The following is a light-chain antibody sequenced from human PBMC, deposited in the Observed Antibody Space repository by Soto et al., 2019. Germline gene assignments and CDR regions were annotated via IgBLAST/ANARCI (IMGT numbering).Light chain of an antibody. V-gene: IGLV1-47*01. CDR3: AVWDVNLRGVV. CDR1: NSNIGINN. J-gene: IGLJ2*01. CDR2: KID. Sequence: QSVLTQPPSTSGTPGQRVTISCAGSNSNIGINNVYWYQQLPGTAPKLLIYKIDQRPSGVPDRFSGSKSGTSSSLAISGLRSEDEADYYCAVWDVNLRGVVLGGGTQLTVL.